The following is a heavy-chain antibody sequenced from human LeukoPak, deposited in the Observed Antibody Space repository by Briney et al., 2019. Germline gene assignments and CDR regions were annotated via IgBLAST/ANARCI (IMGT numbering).Heavy chain of an antibody. D-gene: IGHD3-22*01. CDR1: GFTFDDYA. Sequence: GGSLRLSCAASGFTFDDYAMHWVRQAPGKGLEWVSGISWNSGSIGYADSVKGRFTISRDNAKNSLYLQMNSLRAEDTALYYCAKREDRYYDSSPLDIWGQGTMVTVSS. CDR3: AKREDRYYDSSPLDI. J-gene: IGHJ3*02. V-gene: IGHV3-9*01. CDR2: ISWNSGSI.